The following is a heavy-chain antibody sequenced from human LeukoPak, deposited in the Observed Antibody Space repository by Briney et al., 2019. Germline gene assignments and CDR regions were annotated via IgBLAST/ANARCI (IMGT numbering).Heavy chain of an antibody. CDR2: IYSGDST. CDR3: AKMNVLTGYYTPNFDF. J-gene: IGHJ4*02. V-gene: IGHV3-53*01. CDR1: GFSVSSNY. D-gene: IGHD3-9*01. Sequence: GGSLRLSCAASGFSVSSNYMTWVRQAPGKGLEWVSVIYSGDSTYYADSVKGRFTISRDNSKNTLYLQMSSLSAEDTAVYYCAKMNVLTGYYTPNFDFWGQGTLVTVSS.